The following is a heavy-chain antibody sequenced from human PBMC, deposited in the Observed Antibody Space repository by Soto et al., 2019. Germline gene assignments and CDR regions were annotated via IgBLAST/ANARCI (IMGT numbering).Heavy chain of an antibody. CDR1: GGTFSSYT. J-gene: IGHJ6*02. CDR3: ARNEGATGYYYGMDV. V-gene: IGHV1-69*02. Sequence: QVQLVQSGAEVKKPGSSVKVSCKASGGTFSSYTISWVRQAPGQGLEWMGRIIPILGIANYAQKFQGRVTSTADKSTSTAYMELSSLRSEDTAVYYCARNEGATGYYYGMDVWGQGTTFTVSS. CDR2: IIPILGIA.